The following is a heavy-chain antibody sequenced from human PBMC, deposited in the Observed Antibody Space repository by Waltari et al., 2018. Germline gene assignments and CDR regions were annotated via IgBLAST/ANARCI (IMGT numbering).Heavy chain of an antibody. V-gene: IGHV4-34*01. D-gene: IGHD1-26*01. CDR2: INHSGST. J-gene: IGHJ4*02. Sequence: QVQLQQWGAGLLKPSETLSLTCAVYGGSFSGYYWSWIRQPPGKGREWIGEINHSGSTNCNPSLKGRVTISVDTSKNQFSLKLSSVTAADTAVYYCARRMVGANPPHLDYWGQGTLVTVSS. CDR1: GGSFSGYY. CDR3: ARRMVGANPPHLDY.